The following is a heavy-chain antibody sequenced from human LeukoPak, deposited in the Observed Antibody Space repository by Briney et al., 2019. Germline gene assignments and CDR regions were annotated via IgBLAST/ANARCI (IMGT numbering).Heavy chain of an antibody. CDR2: IYTSGST. D-gene: IGHD1-1*01. CDR1: GGSISSYY. Sequence: PSETLSLTCTVSGGSISSYYWSWIRQPAGKGLEWIGRIYTSGSTNYNPSLKSRVTMSVDTSKNQFSLKLSSVTAADTAVYYCARATNPYTRSSYFDYWGQGTLVTVSS. CDR3: ARATNPYTRSSYFDY. J-gene: IGHJ4*02. V-gene: IGHV4-4*07.